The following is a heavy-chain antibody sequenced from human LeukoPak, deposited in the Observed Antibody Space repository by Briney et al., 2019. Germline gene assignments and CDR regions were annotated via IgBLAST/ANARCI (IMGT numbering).Heavy chain of an antibody. CDR2: IKQDGSGK. Sequence: GGSLSLSCAASGFRFSSHWMSWARQAPGKGLEWVANIKQDGSGKYYVDSVKGRFTISRDNAQNSLHLQMNSLRAEDTAVYYCARAPRRGVMDVWGTGTTVSVSS. CDR1: GFRFSSHW. V-gene: IGHV3-7*01. D-gene: IGHD3-10*01. CDR3: ARAPRRGVMDV. J-gene: IGHJ6*03.